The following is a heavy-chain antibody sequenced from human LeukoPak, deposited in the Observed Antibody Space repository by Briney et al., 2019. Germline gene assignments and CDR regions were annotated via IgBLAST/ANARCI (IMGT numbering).Heavy chain of an antibody. V-gene: IGHV5-51*01. Sequence: GESLKISCKGSGYSFTSYWIGWVRQMPGKGLGWMGIIYPGDSDTRYSPSFQGQVTISAGKSISTAYLQWSSLKASDTAMYYCARQITRDAFDIWGQGTMVTVSS. CDR1: GYSFTSYW. CDR3: ARQITRDAFDI. J-gene: IGHJ3*02. D-gene: IGHD3-16*01. CDR2: IYPGDSDT.